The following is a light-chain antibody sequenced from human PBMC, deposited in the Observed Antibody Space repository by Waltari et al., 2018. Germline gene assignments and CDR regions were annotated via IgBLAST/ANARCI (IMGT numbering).Light chain of an antibody. Sequence: SIKLTCTLSSGHSSNVIAWLQQQPEKGPRYLMKVNSDGSHTRGNEIPDRFSGSSSGAERYLTISSLQSEDEADYYCQTGGHGTWVFGGGTKLTVL. J-gene: IGLJ3*02. CDR1: SGHSSNV. CDR2: VNSDGSH. V-gene: IGLV4-69*01. CDR3: QTGGHGTWV.